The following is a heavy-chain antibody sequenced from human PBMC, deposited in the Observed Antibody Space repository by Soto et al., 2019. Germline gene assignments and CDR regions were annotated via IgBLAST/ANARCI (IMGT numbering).Heavy chain of an antibody. CDR2: IIPIFGTA. CDR1: GGTFSSYA. D-gene: IGHD6-13*01. J-gene: IGHJ4*02. Sequence: ASVKVSCKASGGTFSSYAISWVRQAPGQGLEWMGGIIPIFGTANYAQKFQGRVTITADESTSTAYMELSSLRSEDTAVYYCARVRSRRIAAADYYFDYWGQGTLVTVSS. CDR3: ARVRSRRIAAADYYFDY. V-gene: IGHV1-69*13.